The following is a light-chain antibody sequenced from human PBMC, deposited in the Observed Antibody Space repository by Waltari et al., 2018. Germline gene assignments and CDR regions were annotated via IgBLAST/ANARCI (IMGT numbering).Light chain of an antibody. V-gene: IGLV2-23*02. CDR3: CSYAGSSTVV. CDR1: SSDVGGYNY. J-gene: IGLJ2*01. Sequence: QSALTQPASVSGSPGQSIPIPCTGTSSDVGGYNYVSWYQQHPGKAPKLMIYDVSKRPSGVSNRFSGSKSGNTASLTISGLQAEDEADYYCCSYAGSSTVVFGGGTKLTVL. CDR2: DVS.